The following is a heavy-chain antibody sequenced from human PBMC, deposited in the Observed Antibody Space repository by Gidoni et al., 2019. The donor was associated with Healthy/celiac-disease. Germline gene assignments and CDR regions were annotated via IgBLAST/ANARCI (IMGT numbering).Heavy chain of an antibody. CDR3: ARPYYYDSSGPVDY. CDR1: GFTFSSYS. D-gene: IGHD3-22*01. J-gene: IGHJ4*02. CDR2: ISSSSSYI. Sequence: EVQLVESGGGLVKPGGSLRLSCAASGFTFSSYSMNWVHQAPGKGLGWVSSISSSSSYIYYADSVKGRFTISRDNAKNSLYLQMNSLRAEDTAVYYCARPYYYDSSGPVDYWGQGTLVTVSS. V-gene: IGHV3-21*01.